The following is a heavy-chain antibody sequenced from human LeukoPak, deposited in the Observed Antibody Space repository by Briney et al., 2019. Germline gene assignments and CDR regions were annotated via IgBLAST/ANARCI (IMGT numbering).Heavy chain of an antibody. CDR3: ARLTGYYYYMDV. Sequence: SETLSLTCTVSADSISSYYWSWIRQPPGKGLEWIGYIYISGSTNYNPSLKSRVTISVDASKNQFSLKLSSATAADTAVYYCARLTGYYYYMDVWGKGTTVTVSS. D-gene: IGHD1-14*01. V-gene: IGHV4-4*09. J-gene: IGHJ6*03. CDR2: IYISGST. CDR1: ADSISSYY.